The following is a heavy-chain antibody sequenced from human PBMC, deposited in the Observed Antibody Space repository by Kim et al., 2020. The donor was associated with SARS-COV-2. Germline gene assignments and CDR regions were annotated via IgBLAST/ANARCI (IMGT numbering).Heavy chain of an antibody. V-gene: IGHV3-23*01. D-gene: IGHD3-9*01. J-gene: IGHJ5*02. CDR3: AKDPYYDILTGYSNWFDP. Sequence: KGRFTSSRDNAKNTLYLQMNSLGAEDTAVYYCAKDPYYDILTGYSNWFDPWGQGTLVTVSS.